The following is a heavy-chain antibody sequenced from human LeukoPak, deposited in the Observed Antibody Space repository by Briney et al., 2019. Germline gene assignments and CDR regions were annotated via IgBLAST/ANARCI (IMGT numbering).Heavy chain of an antibody. J-gene: IGHJ4*02. D-gene: IGHD7-27*01. Sequence: GGSLRLSCAASGFTFSSYAMTWVRQAPGKGLEWVSGISGSGGSTYYADSVKGRFTISRDNSKNILYLQMNSLRAEDTAVYYCAKQELGSGEYDYWGQGTLVTVSS. CDR2: ISGSGGST. CDR3: AKQELGSGEYDY. CDR1: GFTFSSYA. V-gene: IGHV3-23*01.